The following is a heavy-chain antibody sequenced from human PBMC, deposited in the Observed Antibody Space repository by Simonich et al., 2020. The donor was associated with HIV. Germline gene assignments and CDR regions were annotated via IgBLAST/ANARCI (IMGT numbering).Heavy chain of an antibody. J-gene: IGHJ4*02. CDR3: ARLTAAGGSNQLDY. D-gene: IGHD6-13*01. Sequence: QVQLQQWGAGLLKPSETLSLTCAVYGASFSGYYWSWIRQPPGKGLEWIGEINHSGITNYNPSLKSRVTVSVDTSKSQFSLKLRSVTAADTAVYYCARLTAAGGSNQLDYWGQGTLVTVSS. CDR2: INHSGIT. V-gene: IGHV4-34*01. CDR1: GASFSGYY.